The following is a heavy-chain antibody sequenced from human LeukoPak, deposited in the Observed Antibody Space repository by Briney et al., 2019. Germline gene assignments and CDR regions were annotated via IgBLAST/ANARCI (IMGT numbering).Heavy chain of an antibody. J-gene: IGHJ6*02. CDR2: IYYSGST. Sequence: SETLSLTCTVSGGSISSYYWSWIRQPPGKGLEWIGYIYYSGSTNYNPSLKSRVTISVDRSKNQFSLKLSSVTAADTAVYYCATASVPDLRGMDVWGQGTTVTVSS. CDR3: ATASVPDLRGMDV. D-gene: IGHD1-14*01. CDR1: GGSISSYY. V-gene: IGHV4-59*12.